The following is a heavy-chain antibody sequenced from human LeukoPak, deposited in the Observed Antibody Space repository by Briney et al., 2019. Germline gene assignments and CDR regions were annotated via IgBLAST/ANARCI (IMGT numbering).Heavy chain of an antibody. CDR1: GFTFSSYS. CDR2: ISRTSRHK. J-gene: IGHJ1*01. CDR3: VRDMNTVTTCYLQF. D-gene: IGHD1-1*01. Sequence: GGSLRLSCAASGFTFSSYSMNWIRQAPGKGLEWVSSISRTSRHKYYSDSVKGRFTISRDNAENSLFLQMDSLRAEDTAIYYCVRDMNTVTTCYLQFWGQGTLVTVSS. V-gene: IGHV3-21*01.